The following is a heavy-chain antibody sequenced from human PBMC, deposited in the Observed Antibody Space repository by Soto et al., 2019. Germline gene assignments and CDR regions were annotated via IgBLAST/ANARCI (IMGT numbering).Heavy chain of an antibody. D-gene: IGHD3-3*01. J-gene: IGHJ5*02. V-gene: IGHV3-48*01. CDR1: GFTFSSYS. CDR3: ARDSPYYDFWSGYPTPNWFDP. Sequence: LSCAASGFTFSSYSMNWVRQAPGKGLEWVSYISSSSSTIYYADSVKGRFTISRDNAKNSLYLQMNSLRAEDTAVYYCARDSPYYDFWSGYPTPNWFDPWGQGTXVTVSS. CDR2: ISSSSSTI.